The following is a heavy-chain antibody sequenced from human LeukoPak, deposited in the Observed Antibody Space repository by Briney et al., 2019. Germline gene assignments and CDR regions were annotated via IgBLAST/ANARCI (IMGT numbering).Heavy chain of an antibody. Sequence: GGSLRLSCVASGITFSSYSMSWVRQAPGKGLEWVSAISGSGGSTYYADSVKGRFTISRDNSKNTLYLQMNSLRAEDTAVYYCAKDPHVGARSGFDYWGQGTLVTVSS. CDR2: ISGSGGST. J-gene: IGHJ4*02. CDR3: AKDPHVGARSGFDY. V-gene: IGHV3-23*01. CDR1: GITFSSYS. D-gene: IGHD1-26*01.